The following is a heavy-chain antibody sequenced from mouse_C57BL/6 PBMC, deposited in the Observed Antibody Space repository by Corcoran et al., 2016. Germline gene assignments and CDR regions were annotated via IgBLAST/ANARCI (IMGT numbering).Heavy chain of an antibody. D-gene: IGHD3-3*01. CDR1: GYTFTDYY. J-gene: IGHJ4*01. Sequence: QIQLQQSGPELVKPGASVKISCKASGYTFTDYYINWVKQRPGQGLEWIGWIYPGSGNTKYNEKFKGKATLTVDTSSSTAYMQLSSLTSEDSAVYFCARERGADLPSYYYAMDYWGQGTSVTVSS. CDR3: ARERGADLPSYYYAMDY. V-gene: IGHV1-84*01. CDR2: IYPGSGNT.